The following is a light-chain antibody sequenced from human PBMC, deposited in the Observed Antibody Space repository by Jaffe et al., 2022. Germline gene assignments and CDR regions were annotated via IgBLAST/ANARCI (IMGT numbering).Light chain of an antibody. CDR1: QSISSW. V-gene: IGKV1-5*03. Sequence: DIQMTQSPSTLSASVGDRVTITCRASQSISSWLAWYQQKPGKAPKLLIYKASSLESGVPSRFSGSGSGTEFTLTISSLQPDDFATYYCQQYNSSPLTFGPGTKVDIK. CDR2: KAS. CDR3: QQYNSSPLT. J-gene: IGKJ3*01.